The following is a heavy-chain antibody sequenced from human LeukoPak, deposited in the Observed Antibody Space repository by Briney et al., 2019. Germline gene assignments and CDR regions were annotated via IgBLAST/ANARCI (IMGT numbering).Heavy chain of an antibody. J-gene: IGHJ6*03. CDR2: INHSGST. V-gene: IGHV4-34*01. D-gene: IGHD3-3*01. CDR1: GGSFSGYY. CDR3: ARGRYYYDFWSGSGWHYYYYMDV. Sequence: PSETLSLTCAVYGGSFSGYYWSWIRQPPGKGLEWMGEINHSGSTNYNPSLKCRVTISVDTSKNQCSLKLSSVTAADTAVYYCARGRYYYDFWSGSGWHYYYYMDVWGKGTTVTVSS.